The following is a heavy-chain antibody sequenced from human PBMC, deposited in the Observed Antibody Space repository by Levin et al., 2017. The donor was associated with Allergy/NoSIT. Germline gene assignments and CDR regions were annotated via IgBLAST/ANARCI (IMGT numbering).Heavy chain of an antibody. Sequence: GGSLRLSCAASGFTFSSYSMNWVRQAPGKGLEWVSSISSSTTYIYYADSLKGRFTISRDNAKNSLYLQMNSLRAEDTAVYYCARGGLAAQRRDWFDSWGQGTLVTVSS. D-gene: IGHD6-13*01. V-gene: IGHV3-21*06. CDR2: ISSSTTYI. J-gene: IGHJ5*01. CDR1: GFTFSSYS. CDR3: ARGGLAAQRRDWFDS.